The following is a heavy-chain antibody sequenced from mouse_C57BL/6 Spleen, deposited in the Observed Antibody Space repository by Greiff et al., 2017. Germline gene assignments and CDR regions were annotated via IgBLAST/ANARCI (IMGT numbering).Heavy chain of an antibody. CDR2: IHPRSGDT. CDR3: ACSSSRYYFDY. CDR1: GYTFTSYG. J-gene: IGHJ2*01. Sequence: QVQLQQSGAELARPGASVKLSCKASGYTFTSYGISWVKQRPGQGLEWIGKIHPRSGDTNYNEKFKGKATLTADKSSSTAYMELRSLTSEDSAVYCCACSSSRYYFDYWGQGTTLTVSS. D-gene: IGHD1-1*01. V-gene: IGHV1-81*01.